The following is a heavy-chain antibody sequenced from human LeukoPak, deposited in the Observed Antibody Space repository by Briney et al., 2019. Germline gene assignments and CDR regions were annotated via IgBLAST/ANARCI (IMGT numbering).Heavy chain of an antibody. CDR1: GGSISSYY. CDR3: ARAGIPFNWFDP. Sequence: SETLSLTCTVSGGSISSYYWSWIRQPPGKGLEWIGYIYYSGSTYYNPSLKSRVTISVDTSKNQFSLKLSSVTAADAAVYYCARAGIPFNWFDPWGQGTLVTVSS. D-gene: IGHD6-13*01. J-gene: IGHJ5*02. V-gene: IGHV4-59*12. CDR2: IYYSGST.